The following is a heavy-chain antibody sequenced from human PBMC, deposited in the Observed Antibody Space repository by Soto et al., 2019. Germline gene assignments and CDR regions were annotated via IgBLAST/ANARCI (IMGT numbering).Heavy chain of an antibody. D-gene: IGHD6-19*01. CDR2: TYHSGGS. CDR1: GDSITSSNW. J-gene: IGHJ4*02. V-gene: IGHV4-4*02. Sequence: PSETLSLTCAVSGDSITSSNWWTWVRQPPGKGLEWIGETYHSGGSHYNPSLRSRVTISVDKSKNQFSLNLSSVTAADTAVYYCASHPSGSTANSWGQGILVTSPQ. CDR3: ASHPSGSTANS.